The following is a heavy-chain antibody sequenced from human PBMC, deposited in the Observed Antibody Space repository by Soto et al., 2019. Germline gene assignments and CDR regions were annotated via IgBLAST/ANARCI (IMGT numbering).Heavy chain of an antibody. Sequence: PSETLSLTCTVSGGSISSGGYYWSWIRQHPGKGLEWIGYIYYSGSTYYNPSLKGRVTISVDTSKNQFSLKLSSVTAADTAVYYCARGGPSEAHYYYYGMDVWGQGTTVTVSS. CDR2: IYYSGST. D-gene: IGHD3-16*01. J-gene: IGHJ6*02. CDR3: ARGGPSEAHYYYYGMDV. CDR1: GGSISSGGYY. V-gene: IGHV4-31*03.